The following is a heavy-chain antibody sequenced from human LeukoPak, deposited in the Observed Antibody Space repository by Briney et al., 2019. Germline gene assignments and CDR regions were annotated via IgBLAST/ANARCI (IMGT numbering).Heavy chain of an antibody. D-gene: IGHD2-2*01. CDR3: ARGDQGTRSNY. J-gene: IGHJ4*02. V-gene: IGHV3-48*01. CDR1: GFTFSSYA. CDR2: ISRDGSSI. Sequence: GGSLRLSCAASGFTFSSYAMSWVRQAPGKGLEWVSYISRDGSSIHYADSVKGRFSISRDDARNSVFLQMNSLIADDAAVYYCARGDQGTRSNYWGQGTLVTVSS.